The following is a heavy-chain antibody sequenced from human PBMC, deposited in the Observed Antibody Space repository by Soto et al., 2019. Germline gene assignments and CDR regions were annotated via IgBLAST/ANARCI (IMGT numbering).Heavy chain of an antibody. V-gene: IGHV3-23*01. CDR1: GFTFSTYA. CDR3: VKGYWKGDV. D-gene: IGHD1-1*01. Sequence: EVQLLESGGGLVQPGGSLRLSCAASGFTFSTYAMNWVRQAPGNGLEWVSALSGSGGSIHYADSVKGRFTISRDNSKNTLYLQMNSLRDEDTAVYHCVKGYWKGDVWGQGTTVTVSS. J-gene: IGHJ6*02. CDR2: LSGSGGSI.